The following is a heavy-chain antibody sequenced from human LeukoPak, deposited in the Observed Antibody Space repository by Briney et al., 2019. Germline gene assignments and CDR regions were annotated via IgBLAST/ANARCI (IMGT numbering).Heavy chain of an antibody. CDR3: ARVAYYYDNSGQLFAL. CDR2: TSTSTGNI. CDR1: RFTFSNYN. V-gene: IGHV3-21*01. D-gene: IGHD3-22*01. Sequence: AGGSLRLSCAASRFTFSNYNMNWVRQAPGKGLEWVSSTSTSTGNIYYADSVEGRFTISRDNAKNSLYLQMNSLRAEDTAVYYCARVAYYYDNSGQLFALWGHRTQVTVSS. J-gene: IGHJ2*01.